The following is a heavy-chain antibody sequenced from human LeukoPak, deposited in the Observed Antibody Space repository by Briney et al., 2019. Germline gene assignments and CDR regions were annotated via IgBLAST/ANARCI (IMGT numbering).Heavy chain of an antibody. CDR1: GFTFDDYG. D-gene: IGHD6-19*01. V-gene: IGHV3-20*04. Sequence: GGSLRLSCAASGFTFDDYGMSWVRHAPGKGLEWVSGINWNGGSTGYADSVKGRFAISRDNSKNTLYLQMNSLRAEDTAVYYCAREAVAVFDYWGQGTLVTVSS. CDR2: INWNGGST. CDR3: AREAVAVFDY. J-gene: IGHJ4*02.